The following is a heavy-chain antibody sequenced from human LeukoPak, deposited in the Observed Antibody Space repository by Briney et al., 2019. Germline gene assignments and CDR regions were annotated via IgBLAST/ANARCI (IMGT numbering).Heavy chain of an antibody. J-gene: IGHJ5*02. CDR1: GGSISGHY. CDR2: IYTSGST. V-gene: IGHV4-4*09. Sequence: SETLSLTCSVSGGSISGHYWTWIRQPPGKGLEWIGYIYTSGSTNYNPSLKSRVTISVDTSKNQFSLKLSSVTAADTAVYYFAGHGRGLVVVPTNWFDPWGQGTLVTVSS. D-gene: IGHD3-22*01. CDR3: AGHGRGLVVVPTNWFDP.